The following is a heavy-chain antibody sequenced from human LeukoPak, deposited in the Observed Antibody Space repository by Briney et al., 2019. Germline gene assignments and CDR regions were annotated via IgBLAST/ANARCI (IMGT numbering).Heavy chain of an antibody. Sequence: ASVKVSCKASGGTFSSYAISLVRQAPGQGLEWMGRIIPILGIANYAQKFQGRVTITADKSTSTAYMELSSLRSEDTAVYYCARVLCSGGSCYRYFVYWGQGTLVTVSS. CDR2: IIPILGIA. CDR3: ARVLCSGGSCYRYFVY. J-gene: IGHJ4*02. D-gene: IGHD2-15*01. CDR1: GGTFSSYA. V-gene: IGHV1-69*04.